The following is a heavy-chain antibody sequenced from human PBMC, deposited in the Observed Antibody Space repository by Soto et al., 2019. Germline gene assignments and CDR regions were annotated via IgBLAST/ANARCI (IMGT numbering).Heavy chain of an antibody. CDR3: ARDFGGP. V-gene: IGHV3-7*05. CDR1: GFTFSSYW. D-gene: IGHD1-26*01. J-gene: IGHJ5*02. CDR2: IKEDGSEK. Sequence: EVQLVESGGGLVQPGGSLRLSCTASGFTFSSYWMNWVRQAPGKGLEWVGNIKEDGSEKFYVDSVKGRFTISRDTTTNSLYLDWNSLRVEVTAIYFCARDFGGPWGQGTLVTVSS.